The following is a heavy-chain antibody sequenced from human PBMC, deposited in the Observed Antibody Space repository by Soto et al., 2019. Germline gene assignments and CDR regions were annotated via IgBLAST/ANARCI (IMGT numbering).Heavy chain of an antibody. D-gene: IGHD1-26*01. CDR3: ARVKRSTSRLDP. J-gene: IGHJ5*02. CDR2: VYYSGST. Sequence: SGTLSLTFSVSGDSVSSGAYYWSWIRQPPGKGLEWIGYVYYSGSTSYNPSLETGVTISVDTSKNQFSLKLTSVTPADTAIYYCARVKRSTSRLDPWGQGTLVTVSS. CDR1: GDSVSSGAYY. V-gene: IGHV4-61*08.